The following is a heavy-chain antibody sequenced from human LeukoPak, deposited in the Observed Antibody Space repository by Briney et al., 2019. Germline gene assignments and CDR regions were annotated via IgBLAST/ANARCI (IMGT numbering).Heavy chain of an antibody. J-gene: IGHJ3*02. CDR1: GFTFSRYA. CDR3: ARGCQWEPLCAFDI. Sequence: GGSLRLFCAASGFTFSRYAMHCPRRAPGRGREGVASISSSSSYIYYAASVKGRFTISRDNAKTSLYLQMTSLRAEDTAVYYCARGCQWEPLCAFDIWGQGTMVTVSS. V-gene: IGHV3-21*01. CDR2: ISSSSSYI. D-gene: IGHD1-26*01.